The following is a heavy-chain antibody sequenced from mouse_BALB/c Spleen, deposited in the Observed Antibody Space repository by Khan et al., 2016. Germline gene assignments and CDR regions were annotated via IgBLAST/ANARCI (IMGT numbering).Heavy chain of an antibody. D-gene: IGHD3-3*01. CDR2: INTETGEA. CDR1: GYTFTDYS. Sequence: QIQLVQSGPELKKPGDTVKISCKASGYTFTDYSIHWVKHIPGRALKWMGWINTETGEATYADDFKGRFAFSLETSASTAYLQINNLKNEDTATYFFTLDGDLEYWGQGTTLTVSS. J-gene: IGHJ2*01. V-gene: IGHV9-2-1*01. CDR3: TLDGDLEY.